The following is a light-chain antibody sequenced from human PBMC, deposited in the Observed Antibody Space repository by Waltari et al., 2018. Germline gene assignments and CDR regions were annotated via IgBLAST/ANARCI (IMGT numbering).Light chain of an antibody. CDR1: QSISSY. J-gene: IGKJ1*01. CDR2: AAS. CDR3: QQSYSTPWT. Sequence: DIQMTQSPSPLSASVGDRVTITCRANQSISSYLNWYPQKPGKAPKLLNYAASSLQSGVPSRFSGSGSGTDFTLTISSLQPEDFATYYCQQSYSTPWTFGQGTKVEIK. V-gene: IGKV1-39*01.